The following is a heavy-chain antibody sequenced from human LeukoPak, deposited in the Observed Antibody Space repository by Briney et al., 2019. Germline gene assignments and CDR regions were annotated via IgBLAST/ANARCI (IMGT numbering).Heavy chain of an antibody. CDR3: ARSMHITMVRGVIINPSYYFDY. Sequence: SETLSLTCAVYGGSFSGYYWSWIRQPPGKGLEWIGEINHSGSTNYNPSLKSRVTMSVDTSKNQFSLKLSSVTAADTAVYYCARSMHITMVRGVIINPSYYFDYWGQGTLVTVSS. D-gene: IGHD3-10*01. CDR2: INHSGST. CDR1: GGSFSGYY. V-gene: IGHV4-34*01. J-gene: IGHJ4*02.